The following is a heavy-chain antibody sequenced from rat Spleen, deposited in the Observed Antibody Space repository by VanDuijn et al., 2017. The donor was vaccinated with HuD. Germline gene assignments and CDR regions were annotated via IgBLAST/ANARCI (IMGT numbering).Heavy chain of an antibody. CDR1: GFTFSNYG. CDR2: IYYDSSKM. V-gene: IGHV5-54*01. J-gene: IGHJ3*01. Sequence: EVKLVESGGGLVQPGNSLTLSCVASGFTFSNYGMHWVRQAPKKGLEWIAMIYYDSSKMYYADTVKGRFNISRDNSKNTLYLEMNSLRSEVTAMYYCAPRDYSISSFAYWGQGTLVTVSS. CDR3: APRDYSISSFAY. D-gene: IGHD1-2*01.